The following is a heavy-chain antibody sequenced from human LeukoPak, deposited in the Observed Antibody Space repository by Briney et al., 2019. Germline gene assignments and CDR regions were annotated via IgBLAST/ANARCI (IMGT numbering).Heavy chain of an antibody. V-gene: IGHV4-59*08. CDR2: TYYSGST. CDR3: ARQQSQWPGRYFDY. Sequence: SETLSLTCTVSGGSINSYYWSWIPQPPGKELEWIGYTYYSGSTNYNPSLKSRVTISVDTSKNQFSLKLSSVTAADTAVYYCARQQSQWPGRYFDYWGQGTLVTVSS. CDR1: GGSINSYY. D-gene: IGHD6-19*01. J-gene: IGHJ4*02.